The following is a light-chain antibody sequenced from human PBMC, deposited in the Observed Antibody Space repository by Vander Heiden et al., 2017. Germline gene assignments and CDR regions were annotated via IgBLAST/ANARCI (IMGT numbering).Light chain of an antibody. CDR3: QSYDSSLSDSVV. J-gene: IGLJ2*01. CDR1: NIGAGYD. Sequence: SVLTQPPSVSRAPGQRVTISCTNIGAGYDVHWYRQLPGTAPKLLIYGNNNRPSGVPDRFSASKSVTSASLAITGLQAEDEADYYCQSYDSSLSDSVVFGGGTKLTVL. CDR2: GNN. V-gene: IGLV1-40*01.